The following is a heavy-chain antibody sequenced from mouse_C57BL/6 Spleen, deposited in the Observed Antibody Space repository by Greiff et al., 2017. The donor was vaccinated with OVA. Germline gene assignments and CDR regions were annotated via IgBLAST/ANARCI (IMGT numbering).Heavy chain of an antibody. CDR3: ARWRGDYFDY. CDR2: IYPRSGNT. Sequence: VQLQQSGAELARPGASVKLSCKASGYTFKSYGISWVKQRTGQGIEWIGEIYPRSGNTYYNEKFKGKATLTADKSSSTAYMELRSLTSEDSAVYFCARWRGDYFDYWGQGTTLTVSS. CDR1: GYTFKSYG. V-gene: IGHV1-81*01. J-gene: IGHJ2*01.